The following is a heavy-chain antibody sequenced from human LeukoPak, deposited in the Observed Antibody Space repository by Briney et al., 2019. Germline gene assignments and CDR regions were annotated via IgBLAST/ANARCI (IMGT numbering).Heavy chain of an antibody. D-gene: IGHD5-18*01. CDR2: IYYSGST. CDR1: GGSISSYD. CDR3: ARGDTRKPNAFDI. Sequence: SETLSLTCTVSGGSISSYDWSWIRQPPGKGLEWIGYIYYSGSTNYNPSLKSRVTISVDTSKNPFSLKLSSVTAADTAVYYCARGDTRKPNAFDIWGQGTMVTVSS. V-gene: IGHV4-59*01. J-gene: IGHJ3*02.